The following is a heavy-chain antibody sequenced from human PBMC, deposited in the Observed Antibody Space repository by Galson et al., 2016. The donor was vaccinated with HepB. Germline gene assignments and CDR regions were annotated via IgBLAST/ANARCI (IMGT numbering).Heavy chain of an antibody. CDR1: GYTFTGYF. J-gene: IGHJ4*02. Sequence: SVKVSCKASGYTFTGYFIHWVRQAPGQGLEWMGWINPNNGVTNYAQKFQGRVTITRDTSITTAYIDLSRLRSGDTAVYYCARFRPDSLDHWGQGTLVTVSS. D-gene: IGHD1-14*01. V-gene: IGHV1-2*02. CDR3: ARFRPDSLDH. CDR2: INPNNGVT.